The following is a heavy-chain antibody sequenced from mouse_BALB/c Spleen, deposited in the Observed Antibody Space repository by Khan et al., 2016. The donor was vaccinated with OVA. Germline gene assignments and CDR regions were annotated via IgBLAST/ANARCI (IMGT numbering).Heavy chain of an antibody. Sequence: VQWQQPGPELMKPGASGKISCKASDSPFTSYFMPWVKQSHGKSREGIGCIDPFNGGTTYNQKFKSKATLTADKSSSTAYMHLSSLTPEDSAVYYCARRAMDYWGQGTSVTVSS. V-gene: IGHV1S135*01. CDR1: DSPFTSYF. J-gene: IGHJ4*01. CDR2: IDPFNGGT. CDR3: ARRAMDY.